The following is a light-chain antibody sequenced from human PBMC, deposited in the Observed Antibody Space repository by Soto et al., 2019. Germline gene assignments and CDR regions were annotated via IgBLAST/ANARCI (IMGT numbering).Light chain of an antibody. V-gene: IGKV2-28*01. Sequence: DVVMTQSPLSLPVTPGESASISCRSSQSLLQSNGYYYLDWYLQKPGQSPQLLIYLGSNRASGVPDRFSGSGSGTDFTLRISRVEADDVGIYYCMQAIQTPPTFGQGTKLEIK. CDR2: LGS. CDR1: QSLLQSNGYYY. J-gene: IGKJ2*01. CDR3: MQAIQTPPT.